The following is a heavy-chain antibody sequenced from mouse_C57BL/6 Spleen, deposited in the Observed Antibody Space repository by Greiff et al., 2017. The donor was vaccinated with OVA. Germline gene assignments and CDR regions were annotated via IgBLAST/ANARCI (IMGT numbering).Heavy chain of an antibody. CDR2: LNPSSGYT. CDR1: GYTFPSYT. J-gene: IGHJ4*01. CDR3: ARQLDAMDY. Sequence: VQLQQSGAELARPGASVKMSCKASGYTFPSYTMHWVKQRPGQGLEWNGYLNPSSGYTKYNQKLKDKATLTADTSSSTAYMQLSSLTSEDSAVYYCARQLDAMDYWGQGTSVTVSS. V-gene: IGHV1-4*01.